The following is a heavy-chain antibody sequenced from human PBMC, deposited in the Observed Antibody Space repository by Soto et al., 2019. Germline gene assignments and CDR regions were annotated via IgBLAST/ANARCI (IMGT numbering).Heavy chain of an antibody. V-gene: IGHV3-11*01. J-gene: IGHJ6*02. Sequence: GGSLRLSCAASGFTFSDSYMSWIRQAPGKELEWISYITFSGNTVYYADSLKGRFTISRDNAKNSLYLQMNRLRAEDTAVYYCARVSWREKYGMDVWGQGTTVTVSS. CDR3: ARVSWREKYGMDV. CDR1: GFTFSDSY. CDR2: ITFSGNTV.